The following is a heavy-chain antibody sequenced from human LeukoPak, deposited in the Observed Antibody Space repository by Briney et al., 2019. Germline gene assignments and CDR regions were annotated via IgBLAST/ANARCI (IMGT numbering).Heavy chain of an antibody. CDR1: GFTFSSYG. Sequence: GGSLRLSCAASGFTFSSYGMHWVRQAPGKGLEWVAVIWYNGSNKYYADSVKGRFTISRDNSKNTLYLQMNSLRAEDTAVYYCARAKQLVQSYYYYGMDVWGQGTTVTVSS. V-gene: IGHV3-33*01. J-gene: IGHJ6*02. CDR3: ARAKQLVQSYYYYGMDV. CDR2: IWYNGSNK. D-gene: IGHD6-13*01.